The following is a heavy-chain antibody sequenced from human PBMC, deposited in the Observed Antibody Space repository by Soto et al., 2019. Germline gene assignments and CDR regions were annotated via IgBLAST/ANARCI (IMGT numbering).Heavy chain of an antibody. Sequence: GGSLRLSCAASGFTFSSYGMHWVRQAPGKGLEWVAVIWYDGSNKYYADSVKGRFTISRDNSKNTLYLQMNSLRAEDTAVYYCARDLHYYDSSGYLYYYYGTDVWGQGTTVTVSS. V-gene: IGHV3-33*01. D-gene: IGHD3-22*01. CDR2: IWYDGSNK. J-gene: IGHJ6*02. CDR3: ARDLHYYDSSGYLYYYYGTDV. CDR1: GFTFSSYG.